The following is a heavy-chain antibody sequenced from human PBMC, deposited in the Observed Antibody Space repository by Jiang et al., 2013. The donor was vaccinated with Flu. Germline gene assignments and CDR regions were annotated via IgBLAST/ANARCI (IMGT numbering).Heavy chain of an antibody. CDR2: IYYSGST. D-gene: IGHD3-3*01. J-gene: IGHJ6*02. CDR3: ARQVTTIFGVVTYYYYGMDV. Sequence: KGLEWIGSIYYSGSTYYNPSLKSRVTISVDTSKNQFSLKLSSVTATDTAVYYCARQVTTIFGVVTYYYYGMDVWGQGTTVTVSS. V-gene: IGHV4-39*01.